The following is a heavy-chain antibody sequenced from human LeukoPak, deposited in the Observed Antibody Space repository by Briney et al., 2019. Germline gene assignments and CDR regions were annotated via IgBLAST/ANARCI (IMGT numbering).Heavy chain of an antibody. CDR2: INPNSGGT. CDR3: ARDLYCSSTSCSDY. V-gene: IGHV1-2*02. Sequence: GASVKVSCKASGYTFTSYYMHWVRQAPGQGLEWMGWINPNSGGTNYAQKFQGRVTMTRDTSISTAYMELSRLRSDDTAVYYCARDLYCSSTSCSDYWGQGTLVTVSS. CDR1: GYTFTSYY. D-gene: IGHD2-2*01. J-gene: IGHJ4*02.